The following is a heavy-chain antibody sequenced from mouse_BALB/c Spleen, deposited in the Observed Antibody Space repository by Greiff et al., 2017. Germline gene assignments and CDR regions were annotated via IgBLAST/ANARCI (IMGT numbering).Heavy chain of an antibody. D-gene: IGHD1-1*01. V-gene: IGHV1-20*02. CDR2: INPYNGDT. J-gene: IGHJ2*01. CDR1: GYSFTGYF. Sequence: EVQVVESGPELVKPGASVKISCKASGYSFTGYFMNWVMQSHGKSLEWIGRINPYNGDTFYNQKFKGKATLTVDKSSSTAHMELRSLASEDSAVYYCARTDITTFDYWSQGTTLTVSS. CDR3: ARTDITTFDY.